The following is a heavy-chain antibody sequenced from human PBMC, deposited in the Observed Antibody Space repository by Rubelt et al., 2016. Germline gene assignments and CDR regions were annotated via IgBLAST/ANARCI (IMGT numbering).Heavy chain of an antibody. Sequence: EVQLVESGGGLVQPGGSLRLSCAASGFTVSSNYMSWVRQAPGKGLEWVSVIYSVGGTSCADSVKGRFTISRDNSKNTLYLQMNSLRVEDTAVYYCARFRGVWGQGTLVTVSS. V-gene: IGHV3-53*01. CDR3: ARFRGV. J-gene: IGHJ4*02. CDR2: IYSVGGT. CDR1: GFTVSSNY.